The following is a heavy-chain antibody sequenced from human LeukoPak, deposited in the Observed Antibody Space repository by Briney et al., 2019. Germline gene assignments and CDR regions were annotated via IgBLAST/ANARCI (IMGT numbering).Heavy chain of an antibody. CDR1: GFTFDDYA. Sequence: GGSLRLSCTASGFTFDDYAMHWVRQAPGKGLEWVSGISWNSGFIVYADSVKGRFTISRDNAKNSLYLQMNSLRAEDTALYYCAKGDSSGSDYWGQGTLVTVSS. J-gene: IGHJ4*02. V-gene: IGHV3-9*01. CDR3: AKGDSSGSDY. CDR2: ISWNSGFI. D-gene: IGHD3-22*01.